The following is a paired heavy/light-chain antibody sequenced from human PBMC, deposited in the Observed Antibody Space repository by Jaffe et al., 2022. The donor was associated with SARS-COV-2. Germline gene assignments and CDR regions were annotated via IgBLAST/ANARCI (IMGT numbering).Heavy chain of an antibody. CDR2: INHSGST. V-gene: IGHV4-34*01. Sequence: QVQLQQWGAGLLKPSETLSLTCAVYGGSFSGYYWSWIRQPPGKGLEWIGEINHSGSTNYNPSLKSRVTISVDTSKNQFSLKLSSVTAADTAVYYCARGGRELLHRHRSTKLDYWGQGTLVTVSS. CDR1: GGSFSGYY. J-gene: IGHJ4*02. CDR3: ARGGRELLHRHRSTKLDY. D-gene: IGHD1-26*01.
Light chain of an antibody. CDR1: SSNIGSNT. J-gene: IGLJ3*02. CDR2: SNN. CDR3: AAWDDSLNGHWV. Sequence: QSVLTQPPSASGTPGQRVTISCSGSSSNIGSNTVNWYQQLPGTAPKLLIYSNNQRPSGVPDRFSGSKSGTSASLAISGLQSEDEADYYCAAWDDSLNGHWVFGGGTKLTVL. V-gene: IGLV1-44*01.